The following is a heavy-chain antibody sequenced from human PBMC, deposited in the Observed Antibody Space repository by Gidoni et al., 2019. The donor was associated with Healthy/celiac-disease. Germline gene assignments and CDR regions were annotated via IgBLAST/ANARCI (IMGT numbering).Heavy chain of an antibody. V-gene: IGHV4-34*01. CDR2: INHSGST. CDR3: AQRRRYQLRNLYFDY. Sequence: QVQLQQWGAGLLKPSETLSLTCTVYGGSFSGYYWSWIRPPPGKGLEWIGEINHSGSTNYNPSLKSRVTISVDTSKNQFSLKLSSVTAADTAVYYCAQRRRYQLRNLYFDYWGQGTLVTVSS. CDR1: GGSFSGYY. J-gene: IGHJ4*02. D-gene: IGHD2-2*01.